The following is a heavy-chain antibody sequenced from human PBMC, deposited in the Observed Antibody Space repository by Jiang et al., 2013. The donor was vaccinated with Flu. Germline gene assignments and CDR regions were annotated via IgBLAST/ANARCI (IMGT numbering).Heavy chain of an antibody. CDR2: IKSQSDGGTT. J-gene: IGHJ6*02. CDR3: TTNIAPSNHYYYVMDV. V-gene: IGHV3-15*01. Sequence: RIKSQSDGGTTDYAAPVKGRFTISRDDSKHKLFLQMNSLKTEDTALYYCTTNIAPSNHYYYVMDVWGQGTTVTVAS. D-gene: IGHD6-13*01.